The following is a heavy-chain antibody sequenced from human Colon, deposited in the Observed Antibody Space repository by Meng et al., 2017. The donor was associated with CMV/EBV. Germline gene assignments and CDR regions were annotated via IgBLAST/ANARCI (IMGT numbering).Heavy chain of an antibody. CDR1: GFTFKVYT. Sequence: GGSLRLSCAASGFTFKVYTMNWVRQAPGKGLEWIASISPSNDYIYFADSVKGRFTISRDNAKNSLYLEMNSLRAEDTAVYYCARTSHYYYGMDVWGQGTTVTVSS. J-gene: IGHJ6*02. CDR2: ISPSNDYI. V-gene: IGHV3-21*01. CDR3: ARTSHYYYGMDV.